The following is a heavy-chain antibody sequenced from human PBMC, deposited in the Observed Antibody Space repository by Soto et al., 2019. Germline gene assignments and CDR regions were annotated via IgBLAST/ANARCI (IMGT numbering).Heavy chain of an antibody. CDR1: ESAFMNDD. J-gene: IGHJ5*02. D-gene: IGHD1-1*01. CDR2: MNPNSGNT. V-gene: IGHV1-8*01. CDR3: VRMASSGTLNWFDP. Sequence: GSSVKGSCKAAESAFMNDDISWVRQATGQGLEWMGWMNPNSGNTGYALKFQGRVSMTRNTSIYTVYLELSSLASDDTAVYYCVRMASSGTLNWFDPWGQGTLVTVPS.